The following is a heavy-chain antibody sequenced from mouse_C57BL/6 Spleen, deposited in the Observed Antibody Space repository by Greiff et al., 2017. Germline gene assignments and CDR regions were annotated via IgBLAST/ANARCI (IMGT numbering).Heavy chain of an antibody. V-gene: IGHV1-64*01. D-gene: IGHD2-1*01. CDR1: GYTFTSYW. CDR3: ARSYYGNYVWFAY. J-gene: IGHJ3*01. CDR2: IHPNSGSS. Sequence: VQLQQPGADLVKPGASVKLSCKASGYTFTSYWIHWVRQRPGQGLEWIGMIHPNSGSSNYNEKFKSKATLTVGNSSSTAYMQLSSLTAEDSAVYYCARSYYGNYVWFAYWGQGTLVTVSA.